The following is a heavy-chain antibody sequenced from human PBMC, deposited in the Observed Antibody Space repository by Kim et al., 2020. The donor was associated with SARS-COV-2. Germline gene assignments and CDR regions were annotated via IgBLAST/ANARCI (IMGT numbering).Heavy chain of an antibody. V-gene: IGHV3-21*01. J-gene: IGHJ6*04. CDR1: GFDFYSYI. CDR3: VKVAGDHVDRPWYFYYMDV. D-gene: IGHD3-10*01. CDR2: ISSSSSFI. Sequence: GGSLRLSCAASGFDFYSYIMSWVRQAPGKGLEWVSSISSSSSFIYYGDSLKGRFTISRDNARNSLYLQMNSLRDEDTAVYYCVKVAGDHVDRPWYFYYMDVWGKGTTVTVSS.